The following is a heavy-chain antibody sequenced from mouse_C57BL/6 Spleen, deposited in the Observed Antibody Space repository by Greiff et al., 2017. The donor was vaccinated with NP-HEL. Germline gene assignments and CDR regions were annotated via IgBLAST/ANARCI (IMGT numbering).Heavy chain of an antibody. CDR2: IHPNSGST. D-gene: IGHD2-3*01. J-gene: IGHJ2*01. Sequence: QVQLQQPGAELVKPGASVKLSCKASGYTFTSYWMHWVKQRPGQGLEWIGMIHPNSGSTNYNEKFKSKATLTVDKSSSTAYMQLSSLTSEDSAVYYCARFSSRWLLLDYWGQGTTLTVSS. CDR3: ARFSSRWLLLDY. V-gene: IGHV1-64*01. CDR1: GYTFTSYW.